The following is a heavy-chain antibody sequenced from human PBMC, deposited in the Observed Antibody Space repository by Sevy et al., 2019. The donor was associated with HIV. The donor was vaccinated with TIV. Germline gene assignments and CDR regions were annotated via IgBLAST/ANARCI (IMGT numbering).Heavy chain of an antibody. Sequence: GGSLRLSCAASGFTFSSYAMHWVRQAPGKGLEWVAVISYDGSNKYYADSVKGRFTISRDNSKNTLYLQMNSLRAEDTAVYYCARDPRIFITMVRGVINSWFDPWGQGTLVTVSS. J-gene: IGHJ5*02. CDR2: ISYDGSNK. CDR1: GFTFSSYA. D-gene: IGHD3-10*01. V-gene: IGHV3-30-3*01. CDR3: ARDPRIFITMVRGVINSWFDP.